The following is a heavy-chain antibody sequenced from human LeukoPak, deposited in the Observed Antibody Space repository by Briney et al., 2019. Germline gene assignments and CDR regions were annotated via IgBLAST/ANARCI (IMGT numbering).Heavy chain of an antibody. CDR2: IKEDGSET. Sequence: GGSLRLSCAASGFTFKKYWMNWVRQVPGKGLECLANIKEDGSETYYADPVKGRFTISRDNPKNLLFLQINSLRVEDTAVYYCAREAAWGNWYFDLWGRGTLVTVSS. CDR3: AREAAWGNWYFDL. J-gene: IGHJ2*01. CDR1: GFTFKKYW. D-gene: IGHD3-16*01. V-gene: IGHV3-7*01.